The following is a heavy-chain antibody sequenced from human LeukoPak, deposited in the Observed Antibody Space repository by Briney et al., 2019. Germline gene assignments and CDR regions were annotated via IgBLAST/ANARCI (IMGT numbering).Heavy chain of an antibody. Sequence: SETLSLTCTVSGGSISSSSYYWGWIRQPPGKGLEWIGSIYYSGSTYYNPSLKSRVTISVDTSKNQFSLKLSSVTAADTAVYYCARSPNSSGWYTYWGQGTLVTVSS. J-gene: IGHJ4*02. D-gene: IGHD6-19*01. V-gene: IGHV4-39*07. CDR2: IYYSGST. CDR1: GGSISSSSYY. CDR3: ARSPNSSGWYTY.